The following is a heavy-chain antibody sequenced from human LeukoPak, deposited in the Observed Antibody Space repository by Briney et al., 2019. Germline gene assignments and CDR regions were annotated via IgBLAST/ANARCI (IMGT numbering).Heavy chain of an antibody. Sequence: SETLSLTCAVYGGSFSGYYWSWIRQPPGKGLEWIGEINHSGSTYYNPSLKSRVTISVDTSKNQFSLKLSSVTAADTAVYYCARHRDDISGYYYYYMDVWGKGTTVTISS. J-gene: IGHJ6*03. CDR2: INHSGST. CDR3: ARHRDDISGYYYYYMDV. CDR1: GGSFSGYY. V-gene: IGHV4-34*01. D-gene: IGHD3-9*01.